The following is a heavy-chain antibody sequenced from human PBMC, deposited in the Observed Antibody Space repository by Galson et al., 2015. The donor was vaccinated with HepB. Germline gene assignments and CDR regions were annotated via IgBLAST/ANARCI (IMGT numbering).Heavy chain of an antibody. CDR2: VSGYDGST. CDR3: ARDSRLELRLNNYYSYGMDX. V-gene: IGHV1-18*01. D-gene: IGHD1-7*01. CDR1: GXSFTNYG. J-gene: IGHJ6*02. Sequence: VKVSCKASGXSFTNYGLSWVRQAPGQEPQWMGWVSGYDGSTNYAPKFQVRVSMTTDKSKNTPSLELQSLRHDETAVYYCARDSRLELRLNNYYSYGMDXWGQGTAVTVSS.